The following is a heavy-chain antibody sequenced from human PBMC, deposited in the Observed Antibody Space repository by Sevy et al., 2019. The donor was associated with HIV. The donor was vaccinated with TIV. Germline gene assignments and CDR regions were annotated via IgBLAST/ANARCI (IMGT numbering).Heavy chain of an antibody. CDR3: AKDYMLNLSRGYFDS. D-gene: IGHD2-8*01. J-gene: IGHJ4*02. Sequence: GSLRLSCAASGLTFNSHAMSWVRQPPGRGLEWVSAISGSGETTVYADSVRGRFTISRDNSKNTLFLVMNSLRAEDTAVYYCAKDYMLNLSRGYFDSWGQGTLVTVSS. V-gene: IGHV3-23*01. CDR1: GLTFNSHA. CDR2: ISGSGETT.